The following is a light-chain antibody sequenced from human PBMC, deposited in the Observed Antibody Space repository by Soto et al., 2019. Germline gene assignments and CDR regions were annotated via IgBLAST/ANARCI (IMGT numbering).Light chain of an antibody. Sequence: DIQMTQSPSTLSASEGDRVTITCRASQSISSWLAWYQQKPGKAPKLLIYDASSLESGVPSRFSGSGSGTEFTLTISSLQPDDFATYYCQQYNSYRTFGQGTKVDNK. CDR1: QSISSW. J-gene: IGKJ1*01. CDR2: DAS. V-gene: IGKV1-5*01. CDR3: QQYNSYRT.